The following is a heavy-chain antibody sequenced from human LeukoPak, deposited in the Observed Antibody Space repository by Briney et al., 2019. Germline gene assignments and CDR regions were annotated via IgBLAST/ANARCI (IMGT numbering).Heavy chain of an antibody. CDR2: IYSGGST. V-gene: IGHV3-66*01. CDR1: GFTFSSYS. D-gene: IGHD6-13*01. Sequence: GGPLRLSCAASGFTFSSYSMNWVRQAPGKGLEWVSVIYSGGSTYYADSVKGRFTISRDNSKNTLYLQMNSLRAEDTAVYYCASEPYSSSWYGNYWGQGTLVTVSS. CDR3: ASEPYSSSWYGNY. J-gene: IGHJ4*02.